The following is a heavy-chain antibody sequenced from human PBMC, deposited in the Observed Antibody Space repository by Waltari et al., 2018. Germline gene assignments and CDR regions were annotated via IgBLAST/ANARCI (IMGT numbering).Heavy chain of an antibody. CDR2: IYYSGST. CDR3: ATVVVDGGWFDP. J-gene: IGHJ5*02. CDR1: GGSISSSSYY. Sequence: QLQLQESGPGLVKPSETLSLTCTVSGGSISSSSYYWGWIRQPPGKGLEWIGSIYYSGSTYDNPSLKSRVTISVDTSKNQFSLKLSSVTAADTAVYYCATVVVDGGWFDPWGQGTLVTVSS. D-gene: IGHD2-15*01. V-gene: IGHV4-39*01.